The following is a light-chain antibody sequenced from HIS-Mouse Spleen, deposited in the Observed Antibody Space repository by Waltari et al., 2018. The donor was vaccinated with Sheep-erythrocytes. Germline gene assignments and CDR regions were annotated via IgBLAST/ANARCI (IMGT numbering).Light chain of an antibody. J-gene: IGLJ1*01. V-gene: IGLV3-25*03. CDR1: ALPTQY. Sequence: SYELPQPPSVSVSPGQTARITCSGDALPTQYAYWYQQKPGQAPVVVIYKDSERSSGIPERFSGSSSGTTVTLTISGVQAEDEADYYCQSADSSGTYVFGTGTKVTVL. CDR2: KDS. CDR3: QSADSSGTYV.